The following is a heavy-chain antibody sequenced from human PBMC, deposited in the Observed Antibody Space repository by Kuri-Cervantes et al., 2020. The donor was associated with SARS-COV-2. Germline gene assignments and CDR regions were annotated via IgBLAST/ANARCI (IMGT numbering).Heavy chain of an antibody. CDR1: GGSISSGGYY. Sequence: ESLKISCTVSGGSISSGGYYWSWIRQPPGKGLEWIGEINHSGSTNYNPSLKSRVTISVDTSKNQFSLKLSSVTAADTAVYYCARARIYCSSTSCRPMAFDIWGQGTMVTVSS. V-gene: IGHV4-39*07. CDR3: ARARIYCSSTSCRPMAFDI. CDR2: INHSGST. D-gene: IGHD2-2*01. J-gene: IGHJ3*02.